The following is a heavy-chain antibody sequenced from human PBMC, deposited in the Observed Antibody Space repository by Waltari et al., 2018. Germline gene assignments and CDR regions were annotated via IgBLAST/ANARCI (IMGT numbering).Heavy chain of an antibody. D-gene: IGHD2-8*01. CDR3: ATMGVGRFDY. V-gene: IGHV3-7*02. CDR1: GFTFGRAG. J-gene: IGHJ4*02. CDR2: IKEGGREK. Sequence: EVQLVESGGGLVQPGGSLRLSCAASGFTFGRAGMSGVRQAPGKGREWVAKIKEGGREKDYVDSVKGRFTISRDNAKNSLYLQMDSLRAEDTAVYYCATMGVGRFDYWGQGTLVTVSS.